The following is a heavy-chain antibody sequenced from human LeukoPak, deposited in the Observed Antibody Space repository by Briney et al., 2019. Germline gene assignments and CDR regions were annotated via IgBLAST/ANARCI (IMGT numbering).Heavy chain of an antibody. D-gene: IGHD6-19*01. V-gene: IGHV4-59*10. J-gene: IGHJ3*02. CDR1: GGSFSGYY. Sequence: SETLSLTCAVYGGSFSGYYWSWIRQPAGKGLECIGHIYGSGSTTYNPSLRSRVTMSVDTSKNQFSLKVTSVTAADTAVYYCARVGKTVAGTGTFDIWGQGTMVTVSS. CDR3: ARVGKTVAGTGTFDI. CDR2: IYGSGST.